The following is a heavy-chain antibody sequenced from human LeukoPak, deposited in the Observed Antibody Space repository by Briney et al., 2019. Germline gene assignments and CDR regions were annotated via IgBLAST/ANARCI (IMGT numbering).Heavy chain of an antibody. V-gene: IGHV4-30-2*01. CDR2: IYHSGSA. J-gene: IGHJ4*02. D-gene: IGHD4-11*01. CDR3: ARVREAYTNPFFDY. Sequence: PSETLSLTCTVSGGSFSSDDYYWSWIRQPPGKGLEWIGYIYHSGSAYYNPSLKSRVTISVDRSKNQFSLKVSSVTAADTAVYYCARVREAYTNPFFDYWGQGTLVTVSS. CDR1: GGSFSSDDYY.